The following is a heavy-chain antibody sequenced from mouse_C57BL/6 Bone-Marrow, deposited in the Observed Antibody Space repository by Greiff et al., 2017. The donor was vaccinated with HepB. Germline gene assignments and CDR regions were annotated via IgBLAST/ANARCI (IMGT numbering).Heavy chain of an antibody. Sequence: EVQLVESGPGLVKPSQSLSLTCSVTGYSITSGYYWNWIRQFPGNKLEWMGYISYDGSNNYNPSLKNQISITRDTSKNQFFLKLTSVTTEDTATYYWALACNFDYWGQGTTLTVSS. V-gene: IGHV3-6*01. CDR3: ALACNFDY. D-gene: IGHD6-1*01. CDR2: ISYDGSN. J-gene: IGHJ2*01. CDR1: GYSITSGYY.